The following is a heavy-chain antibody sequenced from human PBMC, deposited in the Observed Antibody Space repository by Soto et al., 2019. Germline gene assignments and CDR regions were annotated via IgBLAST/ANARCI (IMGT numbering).Heavy chain of an antibody. J-gene: IGHJ6*04. V-gene: IGHV3-11*01. CDR3: ARWNYIVRWPGLDV. D-gene: IGHD1-7*01. Sequence: QVQLVESGGGLVKPGGSLRLSCAASGFTFNNYYLAWIRRAPGKGLEWVSYVSGSGSSVFYTDSLKGRFTMSRDNAKRSVYPQMNSLTVEDPSVYYGARWNYIVRWPGLDVWGKGTTVTFSA. CDR1: GFTFNNYY. CDR2: VSGSGSSV.